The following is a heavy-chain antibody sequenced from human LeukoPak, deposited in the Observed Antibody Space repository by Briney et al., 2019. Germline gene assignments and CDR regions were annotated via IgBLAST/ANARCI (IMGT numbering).Heavy chain of an antibody. CDR2: IYYSGST. D-gene: IGHD3-16*01. CDR3: ARGWGYFDY. J-gene: IGHJ4*02. Sequence: SETLSLTCTVSGGSVSSYYWSWIRQPPGKGLEWIGYIYYSGSTNYNPSLKSRVTISVDTSKNQFSLKLSSVTAADTAVYYCARGWGYFDYWGQGTLVTVSS. CDR1: GGSVSSYY. V-gene: IGHV4-59*02.